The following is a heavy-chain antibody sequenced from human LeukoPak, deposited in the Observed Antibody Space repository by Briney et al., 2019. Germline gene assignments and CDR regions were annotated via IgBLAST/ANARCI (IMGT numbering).Heavy chain of an antibody. CDR1: GFTFSSYS. J-gene: IGHJ3*02. V-gene: IGHV3-21*01. Sequence: GGSLRLSSAASGFTFSSYSMNWVRQAPGKGLEWVSSISSSSSYIYYADSVKGRFTISRDNAKNSLYLQMNSLRAEDTAVYYCARPVVAATTPDTFDIWGQGTMVTVSS. D-gene: IGHD2-15*01. CDR2: ISSSSSYI. CDR3: ARPVVAATTPDTFDI.